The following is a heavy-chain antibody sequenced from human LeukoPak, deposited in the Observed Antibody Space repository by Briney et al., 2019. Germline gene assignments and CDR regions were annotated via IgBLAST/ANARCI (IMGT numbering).Heavy chain of an antibody. CDR3: ASNPAGDEGNWFDP. CDR1: GGTFSSYA. CDR2: IIPIFGTA. Sequence: ASVKVSCKASGGTFSSYAISWVRQAPGQGLEWMGGIIPIFGTANYAQKFQGRVTITADKSTSTAYMELSSLRSEDTAVYYCASNPAGDEGNWFDPWGQGTLVTVSS. D-gene: IGHD1-1*01. V-gene: IGHV1-69*06. J-gene: IGHJ5*02.